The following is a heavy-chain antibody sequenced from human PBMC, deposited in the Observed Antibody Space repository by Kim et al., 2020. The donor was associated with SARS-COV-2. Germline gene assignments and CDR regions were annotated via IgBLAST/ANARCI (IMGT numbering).Heavy chain of an antibody. J-gene: IGHJ3*02. CDR3: ASPFGEMTFDI. CDR2: A. V-gene: IGHV1-69*01. Sequence: ANYAQKFQGRVTITADESTSTAYMELSSLRSEDTAVYYCASPFGEMTFDIWGQGTMVTVSS. D-gene: IGHD3-10*01.